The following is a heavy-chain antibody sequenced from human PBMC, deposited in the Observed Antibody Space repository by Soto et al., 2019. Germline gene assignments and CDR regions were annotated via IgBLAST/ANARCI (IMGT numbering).Heavy chain of an antibody. D-gene: IGHD3-3*01. CDR2: IKSKTDGGTT. J-gene: IGHJ4*02. Sequence: GGSLRLSCAASGFTFSNAWMSWVRQAPGKGLEWVGRIKSKTDGGTTDYAAPVKGRFTISRDDSKNTLYLQMNSLKTEDTAVYYCTTDLYYDFWSGYIGYFDYWGQGTLVTVSS. CDR1: GFTFSNAW. V-gene: IGHV3-15*01. CDR3: TTDLYYDFWSGYIGYFDY.